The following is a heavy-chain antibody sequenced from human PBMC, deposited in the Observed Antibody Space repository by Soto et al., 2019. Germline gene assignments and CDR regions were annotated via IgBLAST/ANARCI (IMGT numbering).Heavy chain of an antibody. CDR1: GFSLTTDGLG. CDR2: IYWYGDK. V-gene: IGHV2-5*01. Sequence: QVTLKESGPTLVRPTQTLTLTCTFSGFSLTTDGLGVGWVRQPPGKALEWLALIYWYGDKRYSPSLKARLTITKDTSKNQVVLTMTNMDPVDTATYYCAHRPSGWYLFDYWGQGTLVTVSS. CDR3: AHRPSGWYLFDY. J-gene: IGHJ4*02. D-gene: IGHD6-19*01.